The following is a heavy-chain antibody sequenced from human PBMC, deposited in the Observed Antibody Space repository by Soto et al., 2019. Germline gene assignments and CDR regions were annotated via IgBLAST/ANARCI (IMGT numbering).Heavy chain of an antibody. CDR3: ARDHGGKFDY. V-gene: IGHV4-31*03. Sequence: SETLSLTCTVSGGSISSGGYYWSWIRQHPGKGLEWIGYIYYSGSTYYNPSLKSRVTISVDTSKNQFSLKLSSVTAADTAVYYCARDHGGKFDYWGQGTLVTVSS. J-gene: IGHJ4*02. CDR1: GGSISSGGYY. CDR2: IYYSGST.